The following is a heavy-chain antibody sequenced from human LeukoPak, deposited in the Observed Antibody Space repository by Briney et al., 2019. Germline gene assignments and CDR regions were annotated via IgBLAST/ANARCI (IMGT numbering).Heavy chain of an antibody. CDR1: GFTFSSYA. D-gene: IGHD4-23*01. CDR2: ISGSGGST. Sequence: GGSLRLSCAASGFTFSSYAMSWVRQAPGKGLEWVSAISGSGGSTYYADSVKGRFTISRGNSKNTLYLQMNSLRAEDTAVYYCAKDRSGRDYGGNLYYFDYWGQGTLVTVSS. CDR3: AKDRSGRDYGGNLYYFDY. J-gene: IGHJ4*02. V-gene: IGHV3-23*01.